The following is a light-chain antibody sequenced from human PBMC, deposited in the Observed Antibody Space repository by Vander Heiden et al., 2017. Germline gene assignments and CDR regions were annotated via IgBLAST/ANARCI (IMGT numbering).Light chain of an antibody. CDR3: QQYYSVPLT. CDR1: NSILYHSDNENY. CDR2: WAS. V-gene: IGKV4-1*01. J-gene: IGKJ4*01. Sequence: IVMIQSPESLSVSLGERATIRCKSSNSILYHSDNENYLAWYQQKPGQPPKLLIHWASAREPGVPDRFSGSGSGADFTLTISNLQAEDVAVYFCQQYYSVPLTFGGGTKVEIK.